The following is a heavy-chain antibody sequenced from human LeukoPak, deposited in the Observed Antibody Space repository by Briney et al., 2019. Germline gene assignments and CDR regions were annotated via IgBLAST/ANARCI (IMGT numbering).Heavy chain of an antibody. Sequence: PGGSLRLSCAASGFTFSSYGMSWVRQAPGKGLEWLGNFYYSGSTYYKPSLKSRVTISVDTSKNQISLKLSSVTAADTAVYYCARLVVSSWYHEVLLGRDYWGQGTLVTVSS. J-gene: IGHJ4*02. CDR3: ARLVVSSWYHEVLLGRDY. CDR1: GFTFSSYG. V-gene: IGHV4-39*01. D-gene: IGHD6-13*01. CDR2: FYYSGST.